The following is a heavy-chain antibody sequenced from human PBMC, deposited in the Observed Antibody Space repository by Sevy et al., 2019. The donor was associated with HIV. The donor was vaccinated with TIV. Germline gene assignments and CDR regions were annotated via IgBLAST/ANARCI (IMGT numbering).Heavy chain of an antibody. V-gene: IGHV5-51*01. D-gene: IGHD3-10*01. CDR2: IYPGDSDT. CDR3: ARGARGTLPSFYYYGFDV. CDR1: GYRFSSYW. Sequence: GESLKISCKASGYRFSSYWFGWVRQMPGKGLEWMGIIYPGDSDTRYSLSFQGQVTISVGKSFSTAYLPWTSLKASDTAIYYCARGARGTLPSFYYYGFDVWGQGTTVTVSS. J-gene: IGHJ6*02.